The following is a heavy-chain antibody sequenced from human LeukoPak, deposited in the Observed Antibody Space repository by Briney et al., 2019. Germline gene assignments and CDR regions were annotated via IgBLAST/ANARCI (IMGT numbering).Heavy chain of an antibody. CDR1: GFTFTNYA. Sequence: PGGSLGLSCEGSGFTFTNYALTWVRQAPGKGLEWVSSIRGSGEGTSYADSVKGRFTMSRDNSKSTLYLQMNSLRAGDTAVYYCGRDPNGDYVGAFDFWGQGTLVTVSS. CDR2: IRGSGEGT. J-gene: IGHJ3*01. D-gene: IGHD4-17*01. V-gene: IGHV3-23*01. CDR3: GRDPNGDYVGAFDF.